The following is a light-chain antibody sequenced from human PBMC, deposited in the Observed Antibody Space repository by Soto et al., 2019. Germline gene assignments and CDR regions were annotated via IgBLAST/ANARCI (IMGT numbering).Light chain of an antibody. CDR3: QQYNSYRA. Sequence: DIQMTQSPSTLSASVGDRVTITCRASQSISSWLAWYQQKPGKAPKLLIHKASSLETGVPSRFSGSGSGTEFTLTITSLQPDDYATDYCQQYNSYRAFGQGTKVDIK. CDR1: QSISSW. V-gene: IGKV1-5*03. J-gene: IGKJ1*01. CDR2: KAS.